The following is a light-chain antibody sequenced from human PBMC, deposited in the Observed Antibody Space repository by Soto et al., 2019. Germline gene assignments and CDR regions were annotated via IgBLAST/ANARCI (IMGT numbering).Light chain of an antibody. CDR1: SSDIGDYDY. CDR3: FSYTDIALDVV. CDR2: DVT. V-gene: IGLV2-14*01. Sequence: QSALTQPASVSGSPGQSITISCTGTSSDIGDYDYVSWYQHLPGKAPKLLIFDVTHRPSGVSDRFSGSKSGNTASLTISGVRPEDEADYYCFSYTDIALDVVFVGGTQLTVL. J-gene: IGLJ2*01.